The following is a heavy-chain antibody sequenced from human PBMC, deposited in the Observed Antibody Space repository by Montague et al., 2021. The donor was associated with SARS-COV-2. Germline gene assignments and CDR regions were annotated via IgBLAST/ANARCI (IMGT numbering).Heavy chain of an antibody. Sequence: SETLSLTCTVSGASISTGSYYWSWIRQPPGKGLEWIGYIYYSGSTNYNPSLKSRVTISLDTSKNQFSLKLNSVTAADTAVYYCARGSYVPDAFDIWGQGTMVTVSS. J-gene: IGHJ3*02. V-gene: IGHV4-61*01. CDR1: GASISTGSYY. D-gene: IGHD5-18*01. CDR3: ARGSYVPDAFDI. CDR2: IYYSGST.